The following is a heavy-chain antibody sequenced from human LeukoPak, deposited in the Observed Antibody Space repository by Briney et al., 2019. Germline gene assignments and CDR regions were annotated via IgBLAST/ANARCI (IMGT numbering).Heavy chain of an antibody. D-gene: IGHD3-3*01. V-gene: IGHV1-2*02. CDR1: GYTFTGYY. J-gene: IGHJ4*02. Sequence: ASVKVSCKASGYTFTGYYMHWVRQAPGQGLEWMGWINPNSGGTNYAQKFQGRVTMTRDTSISTAYMELSRLRSDDTAVYYCARTVGVYDFWSGYYFDYWGQGTLVTVSS. CDR2: INPNSGGT. CDR3: ARTVGVYDFWSGYYFDY.